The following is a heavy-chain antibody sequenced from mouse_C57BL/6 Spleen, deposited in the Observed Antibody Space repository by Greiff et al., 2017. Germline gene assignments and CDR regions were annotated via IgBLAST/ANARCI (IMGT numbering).Heavy chain of an antibody. CDR1: GFTFSDYY. D-gene: IGHD4-1*01. Sequence: DVKLVESGGGLVQPGGSLKLSCAASGFTFSDYYMYWVRQTPEKRLEWVAYISNGGGSTYYPDTVKGRFTISRDNAKNTLYLQMSRLMSEDTAMYYCARELGGPFDYWGQGTTLTVSS. J-gene: IGHJ2*01. CDR3: ARELGGPFDY. V-gene: IGHV5-12*01. CDR2: ISNGGGST.